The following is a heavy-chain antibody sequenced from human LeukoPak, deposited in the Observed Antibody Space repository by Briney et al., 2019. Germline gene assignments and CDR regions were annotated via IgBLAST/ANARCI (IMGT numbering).Heavy chain of an antibody. D-gene: IGHD1-26*01. CDR3: ARRWRSNREFDH. J-gene: IGHJ4*02. Sequence: PSETLSLTCTVSGGSISSSSYYWDWIRQPPGKGLEWIGCIYYSGSTYYNPSLKSRVTISVDTSKIQFSLKLSSVTAADTAVYYCARRWRSNREFDHWGQGTLVTVSS. CDR1: GGSISSSSYY. V-gene: IGHV4-39*01. CDR2: IYYSGST.